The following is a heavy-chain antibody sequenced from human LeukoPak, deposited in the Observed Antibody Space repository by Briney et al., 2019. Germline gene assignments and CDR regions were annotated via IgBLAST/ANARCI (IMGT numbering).Heavy chain of an antibody. D-gene: IGHD3-3*01. Sequence: GASVKVSCKASGYTFTSYDINWVRQAPGQGLEWMGRIIPILGIANYAQKFQGRVTITADKSTSTAYMELSSLRSEDTAVYYCATESDGITIFGVVINDYWGQGTLVTVSS. CDR1: GYTFTSYD. J-gene: IGHJ4*02. V-gene: IGHV1-69*04. CDR2: IIPILGIA. CDR3: ATESDGITIFGVVINDY.